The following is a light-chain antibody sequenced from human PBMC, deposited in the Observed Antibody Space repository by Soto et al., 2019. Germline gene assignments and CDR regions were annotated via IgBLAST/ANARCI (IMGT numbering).Light chain of an antibody. CDR3: QQSSNWPRT. V-gene: IGKV3-15*01. CDR2: GAS. CDR1: QFISNS. J-gene: IGKJ1*01. Sequence: EIVMTPSPATLSVFSGGRVKLSCRASQFISNSLAWYQQRPGQPPRLLIYGASTRAAGISARFSGSGSGTEFTLTISSLQSEDFAVYYCQQSSNWPRTCGQGTKGDIK.